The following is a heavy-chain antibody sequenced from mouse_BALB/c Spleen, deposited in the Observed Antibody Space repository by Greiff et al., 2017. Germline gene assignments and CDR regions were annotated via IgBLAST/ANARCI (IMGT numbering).Heavy chain of an antibody. J-gene: IGHJ4*01. CDR2: INSNGGST. CDR1: GFTFSSYY. Sequence: EVKLVESGGGLVKLGGSLKLSCAASGFTFSSYYMSWVRQTPEKRLELVAAINSNGGSTYYPDTVKGRFTISRDNAKNTLYLQMSSLKSEDTALYYCARRRGNYGYYAMDYWGQGTSVTVSS. CDR3: ARRRGNYGYYAMDY. D-gene: IGHD2-1*01. V-gene: IGHV5-6-2*01.